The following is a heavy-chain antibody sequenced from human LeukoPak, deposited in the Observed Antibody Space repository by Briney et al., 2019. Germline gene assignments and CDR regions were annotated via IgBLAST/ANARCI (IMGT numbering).Heavy chain of an antibody. CDR2: ISSSSSYI. J-gene: IGHJ3*02. V-gene: IGHV3-21*01. D-gene: IGHD2-15*01. Sequence: GGSLRLSCAASGFTFSSYSMNWVRQAPGKGLEWVSSISSSSSYIYYADSVKGRFTISRDNAKNSLYLQMNSLRAEDTAVYYCARKPSSDGAFDIWGQGTMVTVSS. CDR3: ARKPSSDGAFDI. CDR1: GFTFSSYS.